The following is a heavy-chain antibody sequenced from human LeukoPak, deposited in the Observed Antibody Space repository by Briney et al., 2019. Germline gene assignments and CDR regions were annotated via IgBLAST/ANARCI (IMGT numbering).Heavy chain of an antibody. CDR2: MSYDGKNE. CDR1: GFIFTNYA. Sequence: HLGGSLRLSCAASGFIFTNYAVHWVRQTPGKGLEWVAVMSYDGKNEYYPDSVKGRFTISRDSSKNTMYLQMDSLGVDDTAVYHCARGGTGTFSWFDSWGQGTLVTVSS. V-gene: IGHV3-30*04. J-gene: IGHJ5*01. CDR3: ARGGTGTFSWFDS. D-gene: IGHD1-1*01.